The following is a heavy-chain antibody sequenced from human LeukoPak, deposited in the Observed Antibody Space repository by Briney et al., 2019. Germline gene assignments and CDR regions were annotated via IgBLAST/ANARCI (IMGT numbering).Heavy chain of an antibody. CDR3: AKETPGAASDT. Sequence: PGGSLRLSCAASGFTFSSYAMSWVRQAPGKGLEWVSVISTNVVSTFYADSVKGRFTISRDNSKNTLYLQMNSLRAEDTAVYYCAKETPGAASDTWGQGTVVTVSS. D-gene: IGHD4/OR15-4a*01. J-gene: IGHJ3*02. CDR2: ISTNVVST. CDR1: GFTFSSYA. V-gene: IGHV3-23*01.